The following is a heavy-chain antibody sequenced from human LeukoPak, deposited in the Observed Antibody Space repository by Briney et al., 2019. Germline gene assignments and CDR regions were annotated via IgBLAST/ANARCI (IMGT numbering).Heavy chain of an antibody. CDR3: ARSGTTSYYYYYMDV. D-gene: IGHD1-7*01. Sequence: GGSLRLSCAASGFTFSSYSMNWVRQAPGRGLEWVSYISSSSSTIYYADSVKGRFTISRDNAKNSLYLQMNSLRAEDTAVYYCARSGTTSYYYYYMDVWGKGTTVTVSS. CDR1: GFTFSSYS. CDR2: ISSSSSTI. V-gene: IGHV3-48*01. J-gene: IGHJ6*03.